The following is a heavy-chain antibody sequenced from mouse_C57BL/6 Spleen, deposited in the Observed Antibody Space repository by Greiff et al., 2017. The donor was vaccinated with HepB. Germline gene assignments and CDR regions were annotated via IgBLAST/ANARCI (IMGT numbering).Heavy chain of an antibody. CDR2: IHPNSGST. V-gene: IGHV1-64*01. J-gene: IGHJ2*01. CDR3: AKDYDLYFDY. Sequence: QVQLQQSGAELVKPGASVKLSCKASGYTFTSYWMHWVKQRPGQGLEWIGMIHPNSGSTNYNEKFKSKATLTVDKSSSTAYMQLSSLTSEDSAVYYCAKDYDLYFDYWGQGTTLTVSS. CDR1: GYTFTSYW. D-gene: IGHD2-4*01.